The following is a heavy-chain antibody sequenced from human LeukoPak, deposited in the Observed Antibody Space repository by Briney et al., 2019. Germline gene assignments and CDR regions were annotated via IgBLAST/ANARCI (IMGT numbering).Heavy chain of an antibody. V-gene: IGHV3-7*03. Sequence: GGSLRLSCVVSGFIFSNYWMSWVRQAPGKGLEWVANIKEDGSEKYYVDFVKGRFTISRDNAKNSLYLQMNSLSAEDTAVYYCARDSRRGATGDYWGQGTLVTVSS. CDR1: GFIFSNYW. D-gene: IGHD5-12*01. J-gene: IGHJ4*02. CDR2: IKEDGSEK. CDR3: ARDSRRGATGDY.